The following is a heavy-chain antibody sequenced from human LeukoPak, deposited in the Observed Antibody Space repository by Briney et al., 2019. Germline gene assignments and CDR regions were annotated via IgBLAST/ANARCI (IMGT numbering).Heavy chain of an antibody. CDR3: ARVALYCSSTSCYSNV. Sequence: GGSLRLSCAASGFTFSSYSMNWVRQAPGKGLEWVSSISSSSSYIYYADSVKGRFTISRDNAKNSLYLQMNSLRAEDTAVYYCARVALYCSSTSCYSNVWGQGTTVTVSS. CDR1: GFTFSSYS. V-gene: IGHV3-21*01. CDR2: ISSSSSYI. D-gene: IGHD2-2*01. J-gene: IGHJ6*02.